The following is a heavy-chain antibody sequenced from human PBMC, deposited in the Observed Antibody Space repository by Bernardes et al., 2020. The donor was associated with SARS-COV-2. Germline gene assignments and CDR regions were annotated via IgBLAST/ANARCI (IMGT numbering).Heavy chain of an antibody. CDR3: ARDISGSDYYYFGLDL. Sequence: GSLRLSCAASGINFSSYSMNWVRQAPGKGLEWVSSISTTGSYVSYADSVKGRFTLSRDNAKNSLYLQMNSLRAEDTAVYYCARDISGSDYYYFGLDLWGQGATVTVSS. CDR2: ISTTGSYV. J-gene: IGHJ6*02. CDR1: GINFSSYS. V-gene: IGHV3-21*01. D-gene: IGHD1-26*01.